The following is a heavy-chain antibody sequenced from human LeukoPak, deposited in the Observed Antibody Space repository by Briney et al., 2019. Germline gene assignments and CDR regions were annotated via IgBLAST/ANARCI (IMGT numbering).Heavy chain of an antibody. CDR2: INHSGST. Sequence: SETLSLTCAVYGGSFSGYYWSWIRQPPGKGLEWIGEINHSGSTNYNPSLKSRVTISVDTSKNQFSLKLSSVTAADTAFYYCARTVSGYYFDAWGPGTLVTVSS. J-gene: IGHJ5*02. CDR1: GGSFSGYY. V-gene: IGHV4-34*01. D-gene: IGHD5-12*01. CDR3: ARTVSGYYFDA.